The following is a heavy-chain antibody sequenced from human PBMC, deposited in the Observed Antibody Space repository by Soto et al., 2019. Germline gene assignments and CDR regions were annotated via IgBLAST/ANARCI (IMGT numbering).Heavy chain of an antibody. CDR3: ARVQTIFGIITLFDN. CDR1: GGSINTAGYY. Sequence: PSETLSLTCAVSGGSINTAGYYWSWLRQHPGQGLEWIGNIYYSGSTNYNPSLKSRVTISIDTSKNHFSLNLSSVTAADTAVYYCARVQTIFGIITLFDNWGQGTQVTVYS. CDR2: IYYSGST. J-gene: IGHJ4*02. V-gene: IGHV4-31*11. D-gene: IGHD3-3*01.